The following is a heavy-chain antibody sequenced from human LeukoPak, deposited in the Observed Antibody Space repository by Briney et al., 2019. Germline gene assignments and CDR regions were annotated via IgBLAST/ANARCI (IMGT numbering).Heavy chain of an antibody. D-gene: IGHD6-13*01. CDR2: IYYSGST. Sequence: PSETLSLTCTVSGGSISSYYWSWIRQPPGKGLEWIGYIYYSGSTNYNPSLKSRVTISVDTSKNQFSLKLSSVTAADTAVYYCARQWYSSRFDPWGQGTLVTVS. CDR3: ARQWYSSRFDP. CDR1: GGSISSYY. V-gene: IGHV4-59*08. J-gene: IGHJ5*02.